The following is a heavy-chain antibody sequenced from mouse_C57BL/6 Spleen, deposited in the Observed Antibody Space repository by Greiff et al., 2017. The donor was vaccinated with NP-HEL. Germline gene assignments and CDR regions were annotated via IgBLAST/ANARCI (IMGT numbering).Heavy chain of an antibody. D-gene: IGHD1-1*01. V-gene: IGHV5-17*01. CDR1: GFTFSDYG. CDR3: ARRDGSSFYFDY. Sequence: EVKVEESGGGLVKPGGSLKLSCAASGFTFSDYGMHWVRQAPEKGLEWVAYISSGSSTIYYADTVKGRFTISRDNAKNTLFLQMTSLRSEDTAMYYCARRDGSSFYFDYWGQGTTLTVSS. J-gene: IGHJ2*01. CDR2: ISSGSSTI.